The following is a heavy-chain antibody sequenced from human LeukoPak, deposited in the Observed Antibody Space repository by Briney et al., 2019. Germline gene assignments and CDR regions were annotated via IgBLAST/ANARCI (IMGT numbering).Heavy chain of an antibody. J-gene: IGHJ4*02. CDR2: IRYDGNNK. CDR1: GFTFSSYG. V-gene: IGHV3-30*02. CDR3: ARGEEMAPPGGVDYFDY. D-gene: IGHD5-24*01. Sequence: PGGSLRLSCAASGFTFSSYGMHWVRQAPGKGLEWVAFIRYDGNNKYYADSVKGRFTISRDNSKNTLYLQVNSLRAEDTAVYYCARGEEMAPPGGVDYFDYWGQGTLVTVSS.